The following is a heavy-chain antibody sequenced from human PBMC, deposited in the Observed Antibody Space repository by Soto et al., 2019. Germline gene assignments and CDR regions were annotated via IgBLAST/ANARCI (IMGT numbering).Heavy chain of an antibody. CDR1: GYTFTGYY. D-gene: IGHD3-22*01. J-gene: IGHJ2*01. V-gene: IGHV1-2*02. Sequence: ASVKVSCKASGYTFTGYYMHWVRQAPGQGLEWMGWINPNSGGTNYAQKFQGRVTMTRDTSISTAYMELSRLRSDDTAVYYCARERYYDSSGYYRLRYFDFWGRGTLVTGSS. CDR3: ARERYYDSSGYYRLRYFDF. CDR2: INPNSGGT.